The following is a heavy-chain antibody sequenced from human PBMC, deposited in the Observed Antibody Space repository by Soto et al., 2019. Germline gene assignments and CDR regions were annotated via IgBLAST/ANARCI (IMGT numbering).Heavy chain of an antibody. V-gene: IGHV4-59*01. CDR3: ARAGSGYGDAFDI. D-gene: IGHD5-12*01. CDR2: IYYSGST. J-gene: IGHJ3*02. CDR1: GGSISSYY. Sequence: PSLTCTVSGGSISSYYWSWIRQPPGKGLEWIGYIYYSGSTNYNPSLKSRVTISVDTSKNQFSLKLSSVTAADTAVYYCARAGSGYGDAFDIWGQGTMVTFS.